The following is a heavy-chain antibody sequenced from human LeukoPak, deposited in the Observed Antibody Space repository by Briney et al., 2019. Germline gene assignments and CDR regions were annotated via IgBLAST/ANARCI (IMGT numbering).Heavy chain of an antibody. CDR2: IYPDSGGT. D-gene: IGHD2-21*02. V-gene: IGHV1-2*02. Sequence: ASVKVSCKASGGTFSSYAISWVRQAPGQGLEWMGWIYPDSGGTNYAQKFQGRVTMTRDTSISTAYMELSSLTSDDTAVYYCARVTSITTDYWGQGTLVTVSS. CDR1: GGTFSSYA. CDR3: ARVTSITTDY. J-gene: IGHJ4*02.